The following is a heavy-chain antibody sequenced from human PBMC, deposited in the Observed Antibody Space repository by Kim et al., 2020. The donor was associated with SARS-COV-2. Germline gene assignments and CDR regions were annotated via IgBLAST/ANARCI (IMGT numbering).Heavy chain of an antibody. CDR2: IKSKTDGGTT. J-gene: IGHJ4*02. D-gene: IGHD1-26*01. Sequence: GGSLRLSCAASGFTFSNAWMSWVRQAPGKGLEWVGRIKSKTDGGTTDYAAPVKGRFTISRDDSKNTLYLQMNSLKTEDTAVYYCTTDWDTVWWSKRDYWGQGTLVTVSS. CDR3: TTDWDTVWWSKRDY. V-gene: IGHV3-15*01. CDR1: GFTFSNAW.